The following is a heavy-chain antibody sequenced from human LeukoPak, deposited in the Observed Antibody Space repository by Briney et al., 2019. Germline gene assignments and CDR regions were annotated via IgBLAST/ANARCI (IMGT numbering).Heavy chain of an antibody. CDR2: IDWDDDK. D-gene: IGHD3-10*01. CDR3: ARMTSGSYGKRGFDP. J-gene: IGHJ5*02. CDR1: GFSLSTSGMC. V-gene: IGHV2-70*11. Sequence: RGSGPTLVNPTQTLTLTCTFSGFSLSTSGMCVSWIRQPPGKALEWFARIDWDDDKYYSTSLKTRLTISKDTSKNQVVLTMTNMDPVDTATYYCARMTSGSYGKRGFDPWGQGTLVTVSS.